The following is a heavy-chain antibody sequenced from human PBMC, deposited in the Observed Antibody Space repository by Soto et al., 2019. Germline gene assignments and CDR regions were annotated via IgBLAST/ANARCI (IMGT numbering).Heavy chain of an antibody. CDR2: IYSGGST. CDR3: ARGKSYYYGSGRSYYFDY. J-gene: IGHJ4*02. D-gene: IGHD3-10*01. CDR1: GFTVSSNY. Sequence: PGGSLRLSCAASGFTVSSNYMSWVRQAPGKGLEWVSVIYSGGSTYYADSVKGRFTISRDNSKNTLYLQMNSLRAEDTAVYYCARGKSYYYGSGRSYYFDYWGQGTLVTVSS. V-gene: IGHV3-53*01.